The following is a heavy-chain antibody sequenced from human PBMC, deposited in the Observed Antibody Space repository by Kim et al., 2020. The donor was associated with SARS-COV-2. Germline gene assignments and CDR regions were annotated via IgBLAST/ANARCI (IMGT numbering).Heavy chain of an antibody. CDR2: IIPILGIA. CDR1: GGTFSSYA. CDR3: ASLGSSTSVSWFDP. V-gene: IGHV1-69*04. Sequence: SVKVSCKASGGTFSSYAISWVRQAPGQGLEWMGRIIPILGIANYAQKFQGRVTITADKSTSTAYMELSSLRSEDTAVYYCASLGSSTSVSWFDPWGQGTLVTVSS. J-gene: IGHJ5*02. D-gene: IGHD2-2*01.